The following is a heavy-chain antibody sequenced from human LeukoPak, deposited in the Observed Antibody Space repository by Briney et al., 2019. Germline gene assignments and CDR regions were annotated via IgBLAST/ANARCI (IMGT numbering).Heavy chain of an antibody. V-gene: IGHV3-74*01. Sequence: GGSLRLSCAASGFTISSYWMHWVRQAPGEGPVWVSRIRGDGSVTTYADSLKGRFTISRDNAKNTLFLQMNSLRAEDTAVYYCARVQTWFDPWGQGTLVTVSS. J-gene: IGHJ5*02. CDR1: GFTISSYW. CDR2: IRGDGSVT. CDR3: ARVQTWFDP.